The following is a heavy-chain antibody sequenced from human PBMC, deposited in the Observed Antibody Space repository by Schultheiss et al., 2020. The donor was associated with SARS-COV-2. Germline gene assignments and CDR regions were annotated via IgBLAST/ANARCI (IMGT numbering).Heavy chain of an antibody. D-gene: IGHD6-13*01. CDR3: ARWSAAGDY. J-gene: IGHJ4*02. CDR1: GGSFSGYY. Sequence: SETLSLTCAVYGGSFSGYYWSWIRQPPGKGLEWIGEINHSGSTYYNPSLKSRVTISVDTSKNQFSLRLSSVTAADTAMYYCARWSAAGDYWGQGTLVTVSS. V-gene: IGHV4-34*01. CDR2: INHSGST.